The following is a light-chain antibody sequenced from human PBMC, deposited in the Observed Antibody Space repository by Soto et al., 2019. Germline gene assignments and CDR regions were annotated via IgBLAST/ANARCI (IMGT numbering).Light chain of an antibody. CDR2: DVS. J-gene: IGLJ2*01. V-gene: IGLV2-14*03. CDR3: SSFTISSAYVV. Sequence: QSALTQPASVSGSPGQSITISCTGTSSDVGGYHYVSWYQQHPGKAPKLMIYDVSNRPSGVSNRFSGSKSGNTASLTISGLQPEDEADYFCSSFTISSAYVVFGGWTKLTVL. CDR1: SSDVGGYHY.